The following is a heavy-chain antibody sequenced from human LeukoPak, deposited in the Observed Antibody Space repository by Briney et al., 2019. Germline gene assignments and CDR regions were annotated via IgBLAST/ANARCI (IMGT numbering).Heavy chain of an antibody. CDR3: AKDRGGHDFDY. CDR1: GFTFSSYA. J-gene: IGHJ4*02. Sequence: GGSLRLSCAASGFTFSSYAMHWVRQAPGKGLEWVAVISYDGSNKYYADSVKGRFTISRDNSKNTLYLQMNSLRAEDTAVYCCAKDRGGHDFDYWGQGTLVTVSS. D-gene: IGHD3-16*01. V-gene: IGHV3-30-3*01. CDR2: ISYDGSNK.